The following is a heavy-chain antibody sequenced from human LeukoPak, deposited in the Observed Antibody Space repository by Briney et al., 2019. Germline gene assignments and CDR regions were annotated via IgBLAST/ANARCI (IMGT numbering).Heavy chain of an antibody. Sequence: SVKVSCKASGGTFSSYAISWVRQAPGQGLEWMGGIIPIFGTANYAQKFQGRVTITTDESTSTAYMELGSLRSEDTAVYYCARGGYSYGYYYMDVWGKGTTVTVSS. CDR1: GGTFSSYA. CDR3: ARGGYSYGYYYMDV. V-gene: IGHV1-69*05. D-gene: IGHD5-18*01. CDR2: IIPIFGTA. J-gene: IGHJ6*03.